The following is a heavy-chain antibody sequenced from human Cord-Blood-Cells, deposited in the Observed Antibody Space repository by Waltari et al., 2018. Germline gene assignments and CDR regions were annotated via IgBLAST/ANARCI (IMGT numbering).Heavy chain of an antibody. Sequence: QLQLQESGPGLVKPSETLSLTCTVSGGSISSSSYYWGWIRQPPGKGLEWIGSIYYSGSTYYNPSLKSRVTISVDTSKNQFSLKLSSVTAADTAVYYCARRDSSSWYYYYYGMDVWGQGTMVTVSS. CDR2: IYYSGST. V-gene: IGHV4-39*01. CDR1: GGSISSSSYY. J-gene: IGHJ6*02. D-gene: IGHD6-13*01. CDR3: ARRDSSSWYYYYYGMDV.